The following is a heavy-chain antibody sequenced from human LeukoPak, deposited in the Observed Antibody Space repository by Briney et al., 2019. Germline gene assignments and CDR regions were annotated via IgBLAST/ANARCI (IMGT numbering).Heavy chain of an antibody. J-gene: IGHJ6*02. D-gene: IGHD2-2*01. CDR3: AVIVVVPAASRRGDYYYGMDA. CDR1: GYTLTELS. Sequence: ASVTVSCKVSGYTLTELSMHWVRQAPGKGLEWMGGFDPEDGETIYAQKFQGRVTMTEDTSTDTAYMELSSLRSEDTAVYYCAVIVVVPAASRRGDYYYGMDAWGQGTTVTVSS. CDR2: FDPEDGET. V-gene: IGHV1-24*01.